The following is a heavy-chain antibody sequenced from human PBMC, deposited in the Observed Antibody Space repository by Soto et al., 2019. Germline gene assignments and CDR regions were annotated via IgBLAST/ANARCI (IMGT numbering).Heavy chain of an antibody. D-gene: IGHD2-21*02. J-gene: IGHJ5*02. CDR2: IYYSGST. CDR1: GGSISSGGYY. V-gene: IGHV4-31*03. CDR3: AGCIHADFTHFFDP. Sequence: SWTLSLTCTVSGGSISSGGYYWSWIRQHPGKGLEWIGYIYYSGSTYYNPSLKSRVTISVDTSKNQISLKLSSVTAADPAVYYCAGCIHADFTHFFDPWGQRTLVTASS.